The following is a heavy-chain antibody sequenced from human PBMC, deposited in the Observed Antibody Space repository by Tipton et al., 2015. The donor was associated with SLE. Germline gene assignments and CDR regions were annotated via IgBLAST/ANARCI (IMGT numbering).Heavy chain of an antibody. V-gene: IGHV4-30-4*01. CDR3: AREGAAAGPIHY. Sequence: TLSLTCTVSGDSISSGDYYWSWIRQPPGKGLEWIGYIYYNGRTYYNPSLKSRVTISLDTSKNQFSLKLNSVTAADTAVYYCAREGAAAGPIHYWGQGTLVTVSS. CDR1: GDSISSGDYY. D-gene: IGHD6-13*01. CDR2: IYYNGRT. J-gene: IGHJ4*02.